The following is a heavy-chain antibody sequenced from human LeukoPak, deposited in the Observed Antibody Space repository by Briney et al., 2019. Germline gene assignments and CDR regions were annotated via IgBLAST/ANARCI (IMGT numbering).Heavy chain of an antibody. V-gene: IGHV4-61*02. D-gene: IGHD1-7*01. CDR3: ARDNPNWNYPFDY. CDR1: GGSISSGSYY. Sequence: SETLSLTCTVSGGSISSGSYYWSWIRQPAGKGLEWIGRIYTSGSTNYNPSLKSRVTISVDTSKNRFSLKLSSVTAADTAVYYCARDNPNWNYPFDYWGQGTLVTVSS. CDR2: IYTSGST. J-gene: IGHJ4*02.